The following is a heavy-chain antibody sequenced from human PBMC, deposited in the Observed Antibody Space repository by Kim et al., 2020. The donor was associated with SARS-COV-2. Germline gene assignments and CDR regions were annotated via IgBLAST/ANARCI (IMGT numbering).Heavy chain of an antibody. CDR1: GFTFSSYG. D-gene: IGHD6-19*01. CDR2: ISYDGSNK. J-gene: IGHJ4*02. Sequence: GGSLRLSCAASGFTFSSYGMHWVRQAPGKGLEWVAVISYDGSNKYYADSVKGRFTISRDNSKNTLYLQMNSLRAEDTAVYYCAKDGPWGHSSGWYGGLWGQGTLVTVSS. V-gene: IGHV3-30*18. CDR3: AKDGPWGHSSGWYGGL.